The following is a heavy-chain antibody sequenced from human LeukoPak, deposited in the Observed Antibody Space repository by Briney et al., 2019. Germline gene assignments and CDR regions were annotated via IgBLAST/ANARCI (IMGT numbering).Heavy chain of an antibody. CDR3: ARTRPPAGPQYYYGMDV. V-gene: IGHV4-4*09. J-gene: IGHJ6*02. Sequence: SETLSLTCTVSGGSLNNYYWSWVRQPPGEGLEWIGYKYTTGSSNYSPSLMGRVTISGDMAQNQISLRLTSVTAADTAVYYCARTRPPAGPQYYYGMDVWSQGTPVTVSS. CDR2: KYTTGSS. CDR1: GGSLNNYY. D-gene: IGHD2-2*01.